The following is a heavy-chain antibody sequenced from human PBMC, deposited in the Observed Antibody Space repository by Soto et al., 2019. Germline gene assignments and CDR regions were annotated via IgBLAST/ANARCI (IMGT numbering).Heavy chain of an antibody. CDR2: INLGGTTT. CDR1: EYTFTDYF. CDR3: IGEEWGMRYFDD. Sequence: QVQLVQSGAEVKKPGASVKLSCQASEYTFTDYFIHWVRQAPGQGLEWMGFINLGGTTTTYAQKLQGRLTISRDSSTRTAYMELSSLRSEDTAVYYGIGEEWGMRYFDDWGQGTLVSVSS. V-gene: IGHV1-46*03. J-gene: IGHJ4*02. D-gene: IGHD3-16*01.